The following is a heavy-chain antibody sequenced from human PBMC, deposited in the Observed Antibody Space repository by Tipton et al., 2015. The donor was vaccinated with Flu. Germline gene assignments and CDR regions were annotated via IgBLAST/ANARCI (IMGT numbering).Heavy chain of an antibody. CDR2: TNNGGVDK. J-gene: IGHJ4*01. V-gene: IGHV3-23*01. CDR3: AKETHRLGVPVFDH. Sequence: SLRLSCVASGFTFSEYAMSWVRQTPGKGLEWVAGTNNGGVDKYYADFVEGRFTISRDNFRNTLYLQMDSLRDEDTAIYYCAKETHRLGVPVFDHWRQQTQVTVSS. CDR1: GFTFSEYA. D-gene: IGHD3-3*01.